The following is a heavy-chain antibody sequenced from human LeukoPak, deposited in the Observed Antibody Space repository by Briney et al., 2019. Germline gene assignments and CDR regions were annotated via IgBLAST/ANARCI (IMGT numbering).Heavy chain of an antibody. V-gene: IGHV1-69*13. J-gene: IGHJ6*02. CDR3: ARRDYYDSSGFSDGMDV. D-gene: IGHD3-22*01. Sequence: SVKVSCKASGGTFSSYATSWVRQAPGQGLEWMGGIIPIFGTANYAQKFQGRVTITADESTSTAYMELSSLRSEDTAVYYCARRDYYDSSGFSDGMDVWGQGTTVTVSS. CDR1: GGTFSSYA. CDR2: IIPIFGTA.